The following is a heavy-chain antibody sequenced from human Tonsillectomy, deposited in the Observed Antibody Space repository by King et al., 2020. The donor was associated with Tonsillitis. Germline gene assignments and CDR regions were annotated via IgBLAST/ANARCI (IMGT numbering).Heavy chain of an antibody. Sequence: VQLVQSGAEVRKPGESLKISCKGSGKDFSNYWIVWVRQMPGKGPEWMGMIYIGDSDTLYSQSFRGQVTISADKSIKTAYLQWNTLEASDSAMYYCARMFAVAGMDLGYFHYWGQGTLVTVSS. V-gene: IGHV5-51*03. CDR3: ARMFAVAGMDLGYFHY. D-gene: IGHD6-19*01. J-gene: IGHJ1*01. CDR2: IYIGDSDT. CDR1: GKDFSNYW.